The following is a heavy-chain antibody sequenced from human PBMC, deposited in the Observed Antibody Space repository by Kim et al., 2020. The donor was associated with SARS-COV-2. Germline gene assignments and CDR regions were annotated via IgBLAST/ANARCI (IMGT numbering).Heavy chain of an antibody. V-gene: IGHV3-48*03. CDR1: GFTFSSYE. J-gene: IGHJ4*02. Sequence: GGSLRLSCAASGFTFSSYEMNWVRQAPGKGLEWVSYISSSGSTIYYADSVKGRFTISRDNAKNSLYLQMNSLRAEDTAVYYCARDPIAGDYVRVYDYWGQGTLVTVSS. CDR3: ARDPIAGDYVRVYDY. D-gene: IGHD4-17*01. CDR2: ISSSGSTI.